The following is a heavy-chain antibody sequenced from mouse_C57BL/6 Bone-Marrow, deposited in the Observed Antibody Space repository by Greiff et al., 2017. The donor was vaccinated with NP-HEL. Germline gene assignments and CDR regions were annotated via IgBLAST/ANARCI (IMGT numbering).Heavy chain of an antibody. V-gene: IGHV1-80*01. CDR3: ARGAY. CDR2: IYPGDGDT. Sequence: QVHVKQSGAELVKPGASVKISCKASGYEFSNYWMNWVKQRPGKGLEWIGQIYPGDGDTNYNGKFKDKATLTADKSSSTAYMQLSRLTSEDSAVYFCARGAYWGQGTLVTGSA. CDR1: GYEFSNYW. J-gene: IGHJ3*01.